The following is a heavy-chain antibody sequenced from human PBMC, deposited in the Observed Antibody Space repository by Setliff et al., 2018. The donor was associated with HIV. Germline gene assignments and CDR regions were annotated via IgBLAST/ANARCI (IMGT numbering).Heavy chain of an antibody. Sequence: SETLSLTCTVSGDSITSNDYYWGWIRQPPGKGLEWIGIIHYNGRAYYDPSLKSRVTISVDTSKNQFSLKLNSVTAADTAVYYCARTRGYTYGYIDSWAQGTLVTVSS. J-gene: IGHJ4*02. CDR2: IHYNGRA. D-gene: IGHD5-18*01. CDR1: GDSITSNDYY. V-gene: IGHV4-39*01. CDR3: ARTRGYTYGYIDS.